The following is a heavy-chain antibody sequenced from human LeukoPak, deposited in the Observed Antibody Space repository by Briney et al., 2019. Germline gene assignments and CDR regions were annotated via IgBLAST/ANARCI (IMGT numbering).Heavy chain of an antibody. J-gene: IGHJ4*02. CDR2: ISSSSSYI. CDR1: GFTFSSYS. D-gene: IGHD2-21*02. Sequence: GGSLRLSCAASGFTFSSYSMNWVRQAPGKGLEWVSSISSSSSYIYYADSVKGRFTISRDNAKNSLYLQMNSLRAEDTAVYYCARNCGGDCYSGHFDYWGQGTLVTVSS. V-gene: IGHV3-21*01. CDR3: ARNCGGDCYSGHFDY.